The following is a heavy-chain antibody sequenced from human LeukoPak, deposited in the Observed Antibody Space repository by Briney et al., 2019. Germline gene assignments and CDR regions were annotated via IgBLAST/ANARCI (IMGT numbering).Heavy chain of an antibody. CDR3: AKGGYDYVEIGYFDC. J-gene: IGHJ4*03. CDR2: IVASSGAT. CDR1: GFSFSNYA. D-gene: IGHD5-12*01. V-gene: IGHV3-23*01. Sequence: PGGSLRLSCAASGFSFSNYAMNWVRQAPGKGLEWVSLIVASSGATFYADSVKGRFTISRDKSKNTLYLQMKSLRAEDTAVYYCAKGGYDYVEIGYFDCWGQGALVTVSS.